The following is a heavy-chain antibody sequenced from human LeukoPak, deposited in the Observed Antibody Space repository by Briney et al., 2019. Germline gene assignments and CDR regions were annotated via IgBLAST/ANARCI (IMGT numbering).Heavy chain of an antibody. J-gene: IGHJ4*02. CDR2: ISGSGSTI. CDR1: GFTLRGYE. CDR3: AKSGDYDYYLDY. D-gene: IGHD2-21*02. V-gene: IGHV3-48*03. Sequence: GGSLRLSCTASGFTLRGYEMNWVRQAPGKGLEWVSFISGSGSTIYYADSVKGRFTISRDNAKNTLYLQMNSLRAEDTAVYYCAKSGDYDYYLDYWGQGTLVTVSS.